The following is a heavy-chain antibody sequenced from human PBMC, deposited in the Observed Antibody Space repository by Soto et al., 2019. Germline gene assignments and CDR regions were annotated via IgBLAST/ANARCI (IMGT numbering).Heavy chain of an antibody. CDR1: GGAFSSYA. Sequence: SVKVDCKTSGGAFSSYASSFGRQATGQGLEWMGGIISIFGTGNYEQKFQGRVTITADESTSTAYMELSSLRSAATAVYYCARDGSYGDYGYYWGRRHLGIVSS. J-gene: IGHJ4*02. D-gene: IGHD4-17*01. CDR2: IISIFGTG. CDR3: ARDGSYGDYGYY. V-gene: IGHV1-69*13.